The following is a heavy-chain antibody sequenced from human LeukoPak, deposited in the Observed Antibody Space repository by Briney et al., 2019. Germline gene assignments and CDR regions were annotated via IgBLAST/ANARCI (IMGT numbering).Heavy chain of an antibody. Sequence: ASVKVSCKASGYTFTGYYMHWVRQAPGQGLEWMGWINPNSGGTNYAQKFQGRVTMTRDTSISTAYMELSRLRSDDTAVYYCARVCSSTSCYPLYYYYGMDVWGQGTTVTVSS. V-gene: IGHV1-2*02. CDR1: GYTFTGYY. D-gene: IGHD2-2*01. CDR2: INPNSGGT. CDR3: ARVCSSTSCYPLYYYYGMDV. J-gene: IGHJ6*02.